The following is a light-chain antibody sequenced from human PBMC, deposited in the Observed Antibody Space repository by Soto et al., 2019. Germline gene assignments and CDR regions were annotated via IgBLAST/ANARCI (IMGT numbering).Light chain of an antibody. CDR2: EVS. Sequence: QSVLTQPASVSGSPGQSITISCSGTSSDVGSYDHVAWYQQFPGKTPKLMIYEVSNRPSGVSNRFSGSKSGNTASLTISGLQAEDEADYYCSSYTTSSTQVFGTGTKVTVL. J-gene: IGLJ1*01. CDR1: SSDVGSYDH. CDR3: SSYTTSSTQV. V-gene: IGLV2-14*01.